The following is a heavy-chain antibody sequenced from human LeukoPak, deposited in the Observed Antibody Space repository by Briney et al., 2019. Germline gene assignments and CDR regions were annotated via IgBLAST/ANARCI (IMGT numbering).Heavy chain of an antibody. CDR1: GFTFDDYG. D-gene: IGHD3-10*01. Sequence: GGSLRLSCAASGFTFDDYGMSWVRQAPGKGLEWVSGINWNGGNTGYADSVRGRFTISRDNAKNSLYLQMNSLRAEDTAVYYCAKDLSKGLLYRRGMYYFDYWGQGTLVTVSS. J-gene: IGHJ4*02. CDR2: INWNGGNT. CDR3: AKDLSKGLLYRRGMYYFDY. V-gene: IGHV3-20*04.